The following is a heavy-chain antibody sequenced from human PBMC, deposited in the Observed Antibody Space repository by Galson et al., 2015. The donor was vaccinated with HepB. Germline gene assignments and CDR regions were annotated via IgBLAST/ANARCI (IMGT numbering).Heavy chain of an antibody. Sequence: ETLSLTCTVSGGSIRSGSYYWGWVRQPPGKGLEWIGSLYYTGSTYYNPYLTSPVTISVDTSKNQFSLKLSSVTAADTAVYYCAREGDIGVVRGSRPNDAFEIWGQGTRVTVSS. CDR3: AREGDIGVVRGSRPNDAFEI. CDR1: GGSIRSGSYY. CDR2: LYYTGST. D-gene: IGHD2-15*01. V-gene: IGHV4-39*07. J-gene: IGHJ3*02.